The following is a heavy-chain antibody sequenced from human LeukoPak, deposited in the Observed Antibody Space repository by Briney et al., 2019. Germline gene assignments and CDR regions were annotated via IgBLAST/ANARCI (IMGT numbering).Heavy chain of an antibody. CDR2: ISGSGGSI. CDR1: GFTFSNYV. Sequence: GGSLRLSCAASGFTFSNYVMSWVRQAPGKGLEWVSSISGSGGSIYYADSVKGRFTISRDNSKNTLYLQMNSLRVEDTAVYYCAEEVGNTYPTFDYWGQGTLVTVSS. D-gene: IGHD1-26*01. J-gene: IGHJ4*02. V-gene: IGHV3-23*01. CDR3: AEEVGNTYPTFDY.